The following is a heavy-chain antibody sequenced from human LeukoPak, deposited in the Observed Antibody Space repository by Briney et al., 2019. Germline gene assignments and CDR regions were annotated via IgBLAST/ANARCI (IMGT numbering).Heavy chain of an antibody. V-gene: IGHV4-39*07. Sequence: PSETLSLTCTVSGGSISSSSYYWGWIRQPPGKGLEWIGSIYYSGSTYYNPSLKSRVTISVDTSKNQFSLKLSSVTAADTAVYYCARNGDLDYYDSSGYFESNWFDPWGQGTLVTVSS. CDR1: GGSISSSSYY. J-gene: IGHJ5*02. CDR3: ARNGDLDYYDSSGYFESNWFDP. CDR2: IYYSGST. D-gene: IGHD3-22*01.